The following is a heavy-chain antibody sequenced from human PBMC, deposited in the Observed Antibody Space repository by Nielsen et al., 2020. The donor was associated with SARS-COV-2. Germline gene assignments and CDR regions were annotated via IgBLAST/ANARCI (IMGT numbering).Heavy chain of an antibody. D-gene: IGHD6-13*01. CDR1: GFTFSIYT. Sequence: GESLKISCAASGFTFSIYTMNWVRQAPGKGLEWVSIISSSSSYIYYADSVKGRFTISRHNSKNTLYLQMNSLRAEDTAVYYCARDLGQLGVDVWGQGTTVTVSS. CDR2: ISSSSSYI. J-gene: IGHJ6*02. CDR3: ARDLGQLGVDV. V-gene: IGHV3-21*04.